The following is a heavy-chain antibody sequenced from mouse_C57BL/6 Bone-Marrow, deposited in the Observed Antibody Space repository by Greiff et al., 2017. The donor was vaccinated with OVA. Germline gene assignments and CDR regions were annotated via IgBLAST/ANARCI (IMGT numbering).Heavy chain of an antibody. V-gene: IGHV1-52*01. J-gene: IGHJ1*03. D-gene: IGHD4-1*01. CDR3: ARSLTLGRWYFDV. CDR2: IDPSDSET. Sequence: VQLQQSGAELVRPGSSVKLSCKASGYTFTSYWMHWVKQRPIQGLEWIGNIDPSDSETHYNQKFKDKATLTVDKSSSTAYMQLSSLTSEDSAVYYCARSLTLGRWYFDVWGTGTTVTVSS. CDR1: GYTFTSYW.